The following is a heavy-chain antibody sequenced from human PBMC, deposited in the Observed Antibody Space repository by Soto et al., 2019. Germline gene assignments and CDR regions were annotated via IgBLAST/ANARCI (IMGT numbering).Heavy chain of an antibody. J-gene: IGHJ6*02. CDR1: GFTFSTYT. Sequence: EVLLVESGGGLVQPGGSLRLSCAASGFTFSTYTMNWVRQAPGKGLEWVSYISGSSSTIYYANSVKGRFTISRDNAKNELYLQVNSLRDEDTAVYYCARGRRRTEGYSYYYGMDVWGQGTTVTVSS. CDR3: ARGRRRTEGYSYYYGMDV. CDR2: ISGSSSTI. V-gene: IGHV3-48*02.